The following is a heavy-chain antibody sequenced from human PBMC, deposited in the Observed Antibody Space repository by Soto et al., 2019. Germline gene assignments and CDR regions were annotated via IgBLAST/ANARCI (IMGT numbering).Heavy chain of an antibody. CDR3: ARDRTVMYYYYYGMDV. J-gene: IGHJ6*02. Sequence: GGSLRLSCAASGFTVSSNYMSWVRQAPGKGLEWVSVIYSGGSTYYADSVKGRFTISRDNSKNTLYLQMNSLRAEDTAVYYCARDRTVMYYYYYGMDVWGQGTTVTVSS. D-gene: IGHD4-17*01. CDR2: IYSGGST. CDR1: GFTVSSNY. V-gene: IGHV3-53*01.